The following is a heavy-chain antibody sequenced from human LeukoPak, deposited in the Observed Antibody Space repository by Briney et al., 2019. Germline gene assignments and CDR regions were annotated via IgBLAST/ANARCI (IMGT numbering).Heavy chain of an antibody. CDR1: GFSFSNYG. D-gene: IGHD6-19*01. CDR3: VREGGSDWYSGWFDP. Sequence: GGSLRLSCATSGFSFSNYGMNWVRQAPGKGLEWVSGITGNGATTYYADSVKGRFTISRDNAENSLYLQMNSLRVEDTAVYYCVREGGSDWYSGWFDPWGQGTLVTVSS. V-gene: IGHV3-23*01. J-gene: IGHJ5*02. CDR2: ITGNGATT.